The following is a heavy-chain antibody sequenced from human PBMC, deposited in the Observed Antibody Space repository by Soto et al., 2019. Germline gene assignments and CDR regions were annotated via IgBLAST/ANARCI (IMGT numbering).Heavy chain of an antibody. CDR3: AKSACIGCTGGSCYAFDY. CDR2: VSISGGST. Sequence: EVQLLESGGGLVQPGGSLRLSCAASGFTFSNYAMSWVRQAPGKGLEWVSAVSISGGSTYYADSVKGRFTISRDNSQNTLCLQMHSLRADDTAIYFCAKSACIGCTGGSCYAFDYWGKGTLVTVSP. V-gene: IGHV3-23*01. J-gene: IGHJ4*02. D-gene: IGHD2-15*01. CDR1: GFTFSNYA.